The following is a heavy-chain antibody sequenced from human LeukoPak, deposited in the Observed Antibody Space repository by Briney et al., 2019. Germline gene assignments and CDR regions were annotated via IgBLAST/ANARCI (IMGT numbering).Heavy chain of an antibody. J-gene: IGHJ4*02. D-gene: IGHD4-17*01. V-gene: IGHV4-59*01. CDR3: ARVVATVTTDYFDY. Sequence: PSETLSLTCAVSGGSINNYYWSWIRQPPGKGLEWIGYIYYSGSTNYNPSLKSRVTISVDTSKNQFSLKLSSVTAADTAVYYCARVVATVTTDYFDYWGQGTLVTVSS. CDR2: IYYSGST. CDR1: GGSINNYY.